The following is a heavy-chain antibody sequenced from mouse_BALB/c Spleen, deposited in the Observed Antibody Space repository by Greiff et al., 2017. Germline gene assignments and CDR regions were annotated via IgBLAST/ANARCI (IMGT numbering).Heavy chain of an antibody. CDR3: ARYDYDDETSLRPFAY. J-gene: IGHJ3*01. V-gene: IGHV1-39*01. D-gene: IGHD2-4*01. CDR2: IDPYYGGT. Sequence: VHVKQSGPELEKPGASVKISCKASGYSFTGYNMNWVKQSNGKSLEWIGNIDPYYGGTSYNQKFKGKATLTVDKSSSTAYMQLKSLTSEDSAVYYCARYDYDDETSLRPFAYWGQGTLVTVSA. CDR1: GYSFTGYN.